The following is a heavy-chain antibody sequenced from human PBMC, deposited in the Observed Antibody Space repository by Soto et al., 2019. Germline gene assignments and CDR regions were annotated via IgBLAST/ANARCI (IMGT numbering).Heavy chain of an antibody. V-gene: IGHV4-34*01. J-gene: IGHJ4*02. D-gene: IGHD2-15*01. CDR3: ERAATQYSSGGSSYAGRNY. CDR1: GGSFSGYY. CDR2: INHSGST. Sequence: SETLSLTCAVYGGSFSGYYWSWIRQPPGKGLEWIGEINHSGSTNYNPSLKSRVTISVDTSKNQFSLKLSSVTAADTAVYYCERAATQYSSGGSSYAGRNYWGQGTVVSDSS.